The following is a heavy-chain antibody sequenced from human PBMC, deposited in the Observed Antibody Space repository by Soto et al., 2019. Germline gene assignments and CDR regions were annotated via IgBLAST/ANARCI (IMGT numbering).Heavy chain of an antibody. Sequence: GGSLRLSCAASGFTFSSYSTNWVRQAPGKGLEWVSSISSSSSYIYYADSVKGRFTISRDNAKNSLYLQMNSLRAEDTAVYYCARHRHCSGGSCYPHNYYYYGMDVWGQGTTVTVSS. V-gene: IGHV3-21*01. J-gene: IGHJ6*02. CDR1: GFTFSSYS. D-gene: IGHD2-15*01. CDR2: ISSSSSYI. CDR3: ARHRHCSGGSCYPHNYYYYGMDV.